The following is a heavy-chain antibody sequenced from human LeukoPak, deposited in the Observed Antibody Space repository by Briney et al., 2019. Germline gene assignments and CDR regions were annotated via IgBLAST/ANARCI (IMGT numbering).Heavy chain of an antibody. V-gene: IGHV3-30-3*01. CDR2: ISYDGSNK. Sequence: PGGSLRLSCAASELTFNSNWMHWVRQAPGKGLEWVAVISYDGSNKYYADSVKGRFTISRDNSKNTLYLQMNSLRAEDTAVYYCARDPGYSSGWYLGYWGQGTLVTVSS. CDR3: ARDPGYSSGWYLGY. D-gene: IGHD6-19*01. CDR1: ELTFNSNW. J-gene: IGHJ4*02.